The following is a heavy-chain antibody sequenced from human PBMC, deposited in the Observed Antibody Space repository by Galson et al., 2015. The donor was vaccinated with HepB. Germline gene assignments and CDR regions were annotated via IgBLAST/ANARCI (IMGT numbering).Heavy chain of an antibody. Sequence: SLRLSCAASGFTFNNYAINWVRQAPGKGLERVAVISYDGINKWYADSVKGRFTISRDNSKNTVYLQISSLRAEDTAVYFCAVCFSTSCYAAENFQHWGQGTLVTVSS. J-gene: IGHJ1*01. CDR2: ISYDGINK. CDR1: GFTFNNYA. V-gene: IGHV3-30-3*01. D-gene: IGHD2-2*01. CDR3: AVCFSTSCYAAENFQH.